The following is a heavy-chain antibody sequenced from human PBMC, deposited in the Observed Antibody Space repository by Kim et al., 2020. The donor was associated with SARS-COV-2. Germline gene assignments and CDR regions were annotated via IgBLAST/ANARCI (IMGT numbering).Heavy chain of an antibody. CDR2: INWNGGST. CDR3: ARVDDALYSYGSFDY. J-gene: IGHJ4*02. Sequence: GGSLRLSCAASGFTFDDYGMSWVRQAPGKGLEWVSGINWNGGSTGYADSVKGRFTISRDNAKNSLYLQMNSLRAEDTALYHCARVDDALYSYGSFDYWGQGTLVTVSS. V-gene: IGHV3-20*01. CDR1: GFTFDDYG. D-gene: IGHD5-18*01.